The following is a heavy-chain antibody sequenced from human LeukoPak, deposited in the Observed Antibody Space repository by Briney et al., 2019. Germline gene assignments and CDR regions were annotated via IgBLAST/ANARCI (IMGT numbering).Heavy chain of an antibody. CDR3: ARHDSRIWPCGYFDH. Sequence: SETLSLTYTVSGDSISSHYWSWIRQPPGKGLEWIGYIYYSGSTNYNPSLKSRVTISVDTSKNQFSLKLSSVTAADTAVYYCARHDSRIWPCGYFDHWGQGTRVTVSS. CDR1: GDSISSHY. V-gene: IGHV4-59*08. CDR2: IYYSGST. D-gene: IGHD6-13*01. J-gene: IGHJ4*02.